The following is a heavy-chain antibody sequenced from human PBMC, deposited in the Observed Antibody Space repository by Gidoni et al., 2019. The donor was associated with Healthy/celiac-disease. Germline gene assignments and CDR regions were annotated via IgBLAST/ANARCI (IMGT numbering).Heavy chain of an antibody. CDR1: GGSFSGYY. J-gene: IGHJ4*02. D-gene: IGHD5-18*01. V-gene: IGHV4-34*01. CDR3: ARGRSYGSFDY. Sequence: QVQLQQWGAGLLKPSETLSLNCAVYGGSFSGYYWSWIRQPPGKGLEWIGEINHSGSTNYNPSLKSRVTISVDTSKNQFSLKLSSVTAADTAVYYCARGRSYGSFDYWGQGTLVTVSS. CDR2: INHSGST.